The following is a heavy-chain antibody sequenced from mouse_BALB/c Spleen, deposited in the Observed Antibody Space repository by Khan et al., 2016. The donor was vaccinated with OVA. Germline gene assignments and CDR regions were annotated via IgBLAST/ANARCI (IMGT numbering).Heavy chain of an antibody. CDR3: ARGNYFGYYFDS. CDR2: ISYSGGT. V-gene: IGHV3-2*02. CDR1: GYSITSGYA. J-gene: IGHJ2*01. Sequence: EVQLQESGPGLVKPSQSLSLTCTVTGYSITSGYAWNWIRQFPGNKLEWMGYISYSGGTSYNPSLKSRISITRDTSKNQFFLQLNSVTTEDTATDYCARGNYFGYYFDSWGQGTPLTVSS. D-gene: IGHD1-1*01.